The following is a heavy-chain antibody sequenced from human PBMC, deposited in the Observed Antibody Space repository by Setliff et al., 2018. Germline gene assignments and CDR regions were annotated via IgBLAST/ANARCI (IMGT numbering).Heavy chain of an antibody. CDR2: LHTSGTT. V-gene: IGHV4-59*10. J-gene: IGHJ4*02. Sequence: SETLSLTCAVYGDSFSDYYWSWIRQPPGKGLEWIGRLHTSGTTDYNPSLKGRVTISADTSTNHFSLKLTSVTAADTAVYYCARDNTIVGATDYWGQGALVTVSS. CDR1: GDSFSDYY. D-gene: IGHD1-26*01. CDR3: ARDNTIVGATDY.